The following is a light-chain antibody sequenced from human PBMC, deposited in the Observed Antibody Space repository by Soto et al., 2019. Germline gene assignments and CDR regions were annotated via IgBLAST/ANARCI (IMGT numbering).Light chain of an antibody. CDR2: AAS. CDR3: QQASSFPLT. J-gene: IGKJ4*01. Sequence: DIQMTQSPSSVSASVGDRVTVTCRASQDISRWLAWYQQKPGKAPKLLIYAASNLQSGVPSRFSASGSGTDFTLTISSLQPEDFATYYCQQASSFPLTFGGGTRVEIK. V-gene: IGKV1-12*01. CDR1: QDISRW.